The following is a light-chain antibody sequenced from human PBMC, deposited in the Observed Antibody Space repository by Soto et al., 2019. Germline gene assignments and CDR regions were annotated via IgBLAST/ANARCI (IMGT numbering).Light chain of an antibody. Sequence: EIVLTQSPGTLSLSPGERATLSCRASQSVSSSYLAWYQQKSGQAPRLLIYGASSRATGIPDRFSGSGPGTDFTLTISRLEPEDFAVYYCQQYSTSPWTFGQGTKVDIK. J-gene: IGKJ1*01. CDR2: GAS. V-gene: IGKV3-20*01. CDR1: QSVSSSY. CDR3: QQYSTSPWT.